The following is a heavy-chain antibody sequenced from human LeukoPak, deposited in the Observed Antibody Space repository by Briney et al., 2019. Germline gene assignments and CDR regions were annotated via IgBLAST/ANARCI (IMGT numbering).Heavy chain of an antibody. CDR1: GGSISSYY. J-gene: IGHJ3*02. CDR2: IYYSGST. V-gene: IGHV4-59*01. D-gene: IGHD3-3*01. Sequence: SETLSLTCTVSGGSISSYYWSWIRQPPGKGLEWIGYIYYSGSTNYNPSLKSRVTISVDTSKNQFSLKLSSVTAAGTAVYYCARDRGRFLEWSIDAFDIWGQGTMVTVSS. CDR3: ARDRGRFLEWSIDAFDI.